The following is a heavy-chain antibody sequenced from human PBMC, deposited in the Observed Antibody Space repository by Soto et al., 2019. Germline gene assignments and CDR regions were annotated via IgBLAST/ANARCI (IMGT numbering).Heavy chain of an antibody. CDR3: ARETTPYWYFDL. J-gene: IGHJ2*01. Sequence: VQLVESGGGVVQPERSLRLSCAASGFTFSSYAMHWVRQAPGTGLEWVAVITYDGSNKYYGDSVKGRFTISRDNTKNALYLHMNSLRAEDTAVYYCARETTPYWYFDLWGRGTLVTVSS. V-gene: IGHV3-30-3*01. CDR1: GFTFSSYA. CDR2: ITYDGSNK.